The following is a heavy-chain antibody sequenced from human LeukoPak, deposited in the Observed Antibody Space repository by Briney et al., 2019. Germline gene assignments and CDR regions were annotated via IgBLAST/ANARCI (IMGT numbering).Heavy chain of an antibody. Sequence: GGSLRLSCAASGFTFRDYYMSWVRQAPGKGLEWVSYISSSSSYTNYADSVKGRFTISRDNAKNSLYLQMNSLRAEDTAVYYCAREEGGLRLGELSLFQPDHIDYWGQGTLVTVSS. CDR1: GFTFRDYY. V-gene: IGHV3-11*06. CDR2: ISSSSSYT. D-gene: IGHD3-16*02. CDR3: AREEGGLRLGELSLFQPDHIDY. J-gene: IGHJ4*02.